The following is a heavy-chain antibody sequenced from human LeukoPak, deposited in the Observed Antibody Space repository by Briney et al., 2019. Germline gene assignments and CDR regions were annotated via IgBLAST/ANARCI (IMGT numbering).Heavy chain of an antibody. D-gene: IGHD3-22*01. CDR3: ARVGYYDSSNYYAYFQH. J-gene: IGHJ1*01. CDR2: INSDGTDI. V-gene: IGHV3-74*01. Sequence: PGGSLRLSCAASGFTFSSYSMNWVRQAPGKGLEWVARINSDGTDISYGDSAKGRFTISRDNAKNTLYLQMNSLRVEDTAVYYCARVGYYDSSNYYAYFQHWGQGTLVSVSS. CDR1: GFTFSSYS.